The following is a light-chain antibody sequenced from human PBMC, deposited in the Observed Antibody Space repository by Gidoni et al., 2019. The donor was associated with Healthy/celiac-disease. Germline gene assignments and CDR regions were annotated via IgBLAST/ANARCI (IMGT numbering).Light chain of an antibody. CDR1: QSISDW. Sequence: DIQMTQSPSTLSASMGDRVTITCRASQSISDWLAWYQQKPGEAPNLLIYKASRLDSGVPSRFSGSGSGTQFTLTISSLQPDDFATYYCHRYSSLWTFGQGTKVEIK. CDR3: HRYSSLWT. J-gene: IGKJ1*01. CDR2: KAS. V-gene: IGKV1-5*03.